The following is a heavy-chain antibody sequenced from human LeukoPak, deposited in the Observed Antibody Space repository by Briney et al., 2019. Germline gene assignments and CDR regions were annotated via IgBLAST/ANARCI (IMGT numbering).Heavy chain of an antibody. Sequence: GGSLRPSCAASGFTFNSYAMHWVRQAPGKGLEWVAVISNDGSNKYYADSVKGRFTISRDNSKNTLHLQMNSLRTEDTAVYYCARAAYYYDSSGTFDYWGQGTLVTVSS. V-gene: IGHV3-30-3*01. J-gene: IGHJ4*02. CDR2: ISNDGSNK. CDR3: ARAAYYYDSSGTFDY. CDR1: GFTFNSYA. D-gene: IGHD3-22*01.